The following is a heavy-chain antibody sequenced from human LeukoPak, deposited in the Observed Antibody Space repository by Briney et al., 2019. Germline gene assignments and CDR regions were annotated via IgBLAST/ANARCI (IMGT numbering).Heavy chain of an antibody. CDR1: GGSISSYY. CDR2: IYYSGST. Sequence: SETLSLTCTVSGGSISSYYWSWIRQPPGKGLEWIGYIYYSGSTNYNPSLKSRVTMSTDASKNQFSLKLSSVTAADTAVYYCARIRRNSNDWYADDKWGQGTLVTVSS. D-gene: IGHD6-19*01. CDR3: ARIRRNSNDWYADDK. V-gene: IGHV4-59*12. J-gene: IGHJ4*02.